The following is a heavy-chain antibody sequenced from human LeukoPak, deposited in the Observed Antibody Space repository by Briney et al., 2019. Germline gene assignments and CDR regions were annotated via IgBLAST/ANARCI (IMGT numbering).Heavy chain of an antibody. CDR2: IYYSGST. J-gene: IGHJ4*02. CDR1: GGSISSTSYY. V-gene: IGHV4-39*01. Sequence: SETLSLTCTVSGGSISSTSYYSGWIRQPPGKGLEWLGSIYYSGSTYYNPSLKSRVTISVDTSKNQFSLKLRSVTAADTALYYRATHHYSSGSPEKRFDYWGQGTLVTVSS. D-gene: IGHD6-19*01. CDR3: ATHHYSSGSPEKRFDY.